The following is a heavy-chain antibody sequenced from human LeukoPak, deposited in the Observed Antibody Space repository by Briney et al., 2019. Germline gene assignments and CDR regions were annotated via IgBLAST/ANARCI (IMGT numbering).Heavy chain of an antibody. Sequence: GGSLRLSCAASGFTFSSYAMSWVRQAPGKGLEWVSAMSGSGGSTYYADSVKGRFPISRDNSKNTLYMQMNSLRGEDTAVYYCAKVGGVRDGYNFDYWGQRTLVTVSS. CDR2: MSGSGGST. J-gene: IGHJ4*02. D-gene: IGHD5-24*01. V-gene: IGHV3-23*01. CDR3: AKVGGVRDGYNFDY. CDR1: GFTFSSYA.